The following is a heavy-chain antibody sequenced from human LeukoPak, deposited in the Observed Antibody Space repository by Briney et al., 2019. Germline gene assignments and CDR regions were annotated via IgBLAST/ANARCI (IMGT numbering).Heavy chain of an antibody. CDR2: IKQDGTKK. Sequence: GGSLRLSCAASGFTFSSYWMTWVRQAPGKGLEWVANIKQDGTKKYYVDSVKGRFTISRDNTKNSLYLQMNSLRAEDTAVYYCARVWGTTASDHWGPGTLVMVSS. D-gene: IGHD3-16*01. CDR3: ARVWGTTASDH. V-gene: IGHV3-7*01. J-gene: IGHJ4*02. CDR1: GFTFSSYW.